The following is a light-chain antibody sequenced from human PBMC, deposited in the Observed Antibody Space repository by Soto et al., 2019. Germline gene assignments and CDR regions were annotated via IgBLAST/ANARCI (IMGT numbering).Light chain of an antibody. J-gene: IGLJ1*01. CDR2: GVT. CDR3: SSYAGSNNLPYV. Sequence: QSALTQPASVSGSPGQSITISCTGTSRDVGGYNYVSWYQQYPGKAPKLMIYGVTNRPSGVPDRFSGSKSGNTASLTVSGLQAEDEADYYCSSYAGSNNLPYVFGTGTKLTVL. CDR1: SRDVGGYNY. V-gene: IGLV2-8*01.